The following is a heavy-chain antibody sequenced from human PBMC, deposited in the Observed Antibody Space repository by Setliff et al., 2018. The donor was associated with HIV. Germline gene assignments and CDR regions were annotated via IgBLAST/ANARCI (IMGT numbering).Heavy chain of an antibody. J-gene: IGHJ4*02. CDR3: ARDATRGGDFDF. CDR2: IKEDGSET. Sequence: PGGSLRLSCAASGFTVSTYYMSWVRQAPGKGLEWVANIKEDGSETFYVDSVKGRFTMSRDNAKNLVYLEMNSLKVEDTAVYYCARDATRGGDFDFWGQGTLVTVSS. D-gene: IGHD1-26*01. CDR1: GFTVSTYY. V-gene: IGHV3-7*01.